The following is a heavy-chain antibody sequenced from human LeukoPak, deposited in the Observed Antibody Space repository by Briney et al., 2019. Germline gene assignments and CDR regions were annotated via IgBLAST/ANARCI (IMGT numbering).Heavy chain of an antibody. V-gene: IGHV4-4*07. J-gene: IGHJ4*02. CDR2: IYISGST. D-gene: IGHD2-15*01. CDR1: GASINSHY. CDR3: ARALNPLPGTYYFDY. Sequence: PSETLSLTCTVSGASINSHYWSWIRQPAGKGLEWIGRIYISGSTNYNSSLQCRVTMSVDTSKNQFSLNLSSVTAADTAVYYCARALNPLPGTYYFDYWGQGTLVTVSS.